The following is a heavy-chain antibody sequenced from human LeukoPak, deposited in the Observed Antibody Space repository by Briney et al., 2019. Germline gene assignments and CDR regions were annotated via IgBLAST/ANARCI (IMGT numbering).Heavy chain of an antibody. Sequence: ETLSLTCTVSGGPISSSSYYWGWIRQPPGKGLEWVSGISGSGGSTYYADSVKGRFTISRDNSKNTLYLQMNSLRAGDTAVYYCAKAMGATLFDYWGQGTLVTVSS. D-gene: IGHD1-26*01. CDR3: AKAMGATLFDY. CDR1: GGPISSSSYY. V-gene: IGHV3-23*01. CDR2: ISGSGGST. J-gene: IGHJ4*02.